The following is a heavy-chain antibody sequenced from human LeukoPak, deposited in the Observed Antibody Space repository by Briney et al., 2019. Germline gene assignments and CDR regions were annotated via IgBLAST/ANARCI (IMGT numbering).Heavy chain of an antibody. CDR2: INPNSGGT. V-gene: IGHV1-2*02. J-gene: IGHJ5*02. D-gene: IGHD3-22*01. CDR1: GYTFTGYY. CDR3: ARDGGTMIVVVTGFDP. Sequence: ASVTVSCKASGYTFTGYYMHWVRQAPGQGLEWMGWINPNSGGTNYAQKFQGRVTMTRDTSISTAYMELSRLRSDDTAVYYCARDGGTMIVVVTGFDPWGQGTLVTVSS.